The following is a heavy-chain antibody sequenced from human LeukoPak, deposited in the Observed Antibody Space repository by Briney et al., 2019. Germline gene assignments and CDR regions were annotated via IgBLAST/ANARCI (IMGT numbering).Heavy chain of an antibody. D-gene: IGHD5-18*01. CDR1: GYSFSSYW. Sequence: GESLKISCKGSGYSFSSYWIGWVRQMPGKGLEWMGIIYAGDSDTRYSQSFQGQVTISADKSTGTAYLQWSSLEASDTAMYYCARSSQGHSYDNFDYWGQGTLVTVSS. CDR3: ARSSQGHSYDNFDY. J-gene: IGHJ4*02. CDR2: IYAGDSDT. V-gene: IGHV5-51*01.